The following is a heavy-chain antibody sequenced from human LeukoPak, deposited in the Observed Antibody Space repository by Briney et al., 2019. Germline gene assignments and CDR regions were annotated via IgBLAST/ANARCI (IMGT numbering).Heavy chain of an antibody. Sequence: GGSLRLSCAASGFTFSSYTMNWVRQAPGKGLEWVSSIISSSSFIYYADLVKGRFTISRDNAKNSLYLQMNSLRAEDTAVYYCARDFGGYCSSSSCYLGFLDYWGQGTLVTVSS. CDR3: ARDFGGYCSSSSCYLGFLDY. J-gene: IGHJ4*02. CDR1: GFTFSSYT. D-gene: IGHD2-2*01. V-gene: IGHV3-21*03. CDR2: IISSSSFI.